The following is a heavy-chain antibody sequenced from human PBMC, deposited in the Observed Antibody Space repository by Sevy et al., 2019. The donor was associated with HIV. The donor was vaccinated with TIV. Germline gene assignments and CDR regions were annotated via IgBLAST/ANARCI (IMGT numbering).Heavy chain of an antibody. CDR1: GFVFEDYG. Sequence: GGSLRLSCAASGFVFEDYGMNWVRQAPGKGLECVSGINWNGGSTGDADSVRCRFTISRDNAKNSLYLQMNSLRAEDTAIYYCARERSGGGACYYFDTWGQGALVTVSS. J-gene: IGHJ4*02. CDR2: INWNGGST. CDR3: ARERSGGGACYYFDT. V-gene: IGHV3-20*04. D-gene: IGHD2-21*02.